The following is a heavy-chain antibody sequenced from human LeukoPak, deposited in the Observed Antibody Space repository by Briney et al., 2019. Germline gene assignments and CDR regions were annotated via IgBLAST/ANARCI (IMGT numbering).Heavy chain of an antibody. J-gene: IGHJ4*02. CDR1: GFTFNTYG. CDR3: AKDTAVQFLEPAF. CDR2: IWFDGSVK. V-gene: IGHV3-33*06. D-gene: IGHD3-3*01. Sequence: PGGSLRLSCVASGFTFNTYGMHWVRQAPGKGLEWVAAIWFDGSVKHYSDAVKGRFTISRDNSLNTLYLQMNSLRVEDTAIYYCAKDTAVQFLEPAFWGQGTLVTVSS.